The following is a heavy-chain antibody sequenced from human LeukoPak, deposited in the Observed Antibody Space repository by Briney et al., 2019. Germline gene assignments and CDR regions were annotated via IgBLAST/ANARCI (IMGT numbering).Heavy chain of an antibody. CDR2: INNSGST. Sequence: PSETLSLTCAVYGGSFSGYYWSWIRQPPGKGLEWIGEINNSGSTNYNPSLKSRVTISVDTSKNQFSLKLSSVTAADTAVYYCARGRGRGHRGGYYYYGMDVWGKGTTVTVSS. CDR1: GGSFSGYY. CDR3: ARGRGRGHRGGYYYYGMDV. J-gene: IGHJ6*04. D-gene: IGHD5-18*01. V-gene: IGHV4-34*01.